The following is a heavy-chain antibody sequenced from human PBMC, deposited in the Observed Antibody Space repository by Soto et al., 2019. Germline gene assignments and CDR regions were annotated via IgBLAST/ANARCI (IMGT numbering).Heavy chain of an antibody. CDR3: ARDRWAASHFDY. J-gene: IGHJ4*02. D-gene: IGHD5-18*01. Sequence: EVQLVESGGGLVQPGGSLRLSCAASGFTFSSYWMTWVRQAPGKGLEWVVNIKQDGSEKYFVDSVKGRFTISRDNAKNSLYLQMNSLRAEDTAVYYCARDRWAASHFDYWGQGTLVTVSS. CDR2: IKQDGSEK. V-gene: IGHV3-7*05. CDR1: GFTFSSYW.